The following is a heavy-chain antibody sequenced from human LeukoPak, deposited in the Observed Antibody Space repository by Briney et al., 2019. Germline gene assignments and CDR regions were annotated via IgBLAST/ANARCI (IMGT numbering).Heavy chain of an antibody. CDR2: ISFDGSNQ. CDR3: AKSHPPTVTTEEGEYLQH. CDR1: GFTFSSFG. J-gene: IGHJ1*01. Sequence: GGSLRLSCAASGFTFSSFGMHWVRQAPGQGLEWVAVISFDGSNQYYADSVKGRFTIYRDNFKNTGYLQMNSLRAEETAVYYCAKSHPPTVTTEEGEYLQHWGQGTLVTVSS. V-gene: IGHV3-30*18. D-gene: IGHD4-17*01.